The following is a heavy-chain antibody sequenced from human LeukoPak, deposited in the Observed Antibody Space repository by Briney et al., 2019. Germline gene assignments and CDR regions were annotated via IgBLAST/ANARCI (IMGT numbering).Heavy chain of an antibody. CDR2: ISYSVAP. J-gene: IGHJ3*02. CDR3: ARLLWLVPNDAFDI. V-gene: IGHV4-59*01. Sequence: PSETLSFTCLVSGDSMSRYRWSWIRQSPGKALEWIGSISYSVAPRYSPSLESRLLISVDRSENRVSLRLNSATAADTAVYYCARLLWLVPNDAFDIWGQGTMVTVSS. D-gene: IGHD5-18*01. CDR1: GDSMSRYR.